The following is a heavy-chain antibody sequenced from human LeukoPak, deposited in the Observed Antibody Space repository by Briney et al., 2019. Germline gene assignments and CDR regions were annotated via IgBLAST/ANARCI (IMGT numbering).Heavy chain of an antibody. CDR1: GFTFDDYA. CDR2: ISWNSGSI. V-gene: IGHV3-9*01. D-gene: IGHD6-13*01. CDR3: AKDGVVAAAGLGPRYNWFDP. J-gene: IGHJ5*02. Sequence: GRSLRLSCAASGFTFDDYAMHWVRQAPGKGLEWVSGISWNSGSIGYADSVKGRFTISRDNAKNSLYLQMNSLRAEDTALYYCAKDGVVAAAGLGPRYNWFDPWGQGTLVTVSS.